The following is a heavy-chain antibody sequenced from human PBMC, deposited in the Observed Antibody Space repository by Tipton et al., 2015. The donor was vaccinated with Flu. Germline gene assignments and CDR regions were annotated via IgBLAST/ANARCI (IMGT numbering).Heavy chain of an antibody. D-gene: IGHD4-11*01. CDR1: GASIGSRYF. Sequence: TLSLTCSVSGASIGSRYFWGWFRQHPGKGLEWIGNIGHTGNTSHNPSLKSRVSLSVDTSKNQFSLKLSSVTAADTAVYYCARRDYSNHVSEPINWFDSWGQGTLVTVSS. V-gene: IGHV4-38-2*01. CDR2: IGHTGNT. CDR3: ARRDYSNHVSEPINWFDS. J-gene: IGHJ5*01.